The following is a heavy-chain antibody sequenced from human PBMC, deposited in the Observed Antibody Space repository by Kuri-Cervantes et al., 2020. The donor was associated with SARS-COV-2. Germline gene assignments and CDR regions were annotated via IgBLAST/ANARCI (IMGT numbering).Heavy chain of an antibody. J-gene: IGHJ6*04. CDR3: ARHATGYSSSSYLGYYAMDV. CDR2: INYSGTT. CDR1: GGSFSNFH. V-gene: IGHV4-34*01. D-gene: IGHD6-13*01. Sequence: SETLSLTCGVYGGSFSNFHWNWVRQPPGKGLEWIGEINYSGTTNYNPSLKSRVTISVDTSKNQFSLNLTSVTAADTAVYYCARHATGYSSSSYLGYYAMDVWGKGTTVTVSS.